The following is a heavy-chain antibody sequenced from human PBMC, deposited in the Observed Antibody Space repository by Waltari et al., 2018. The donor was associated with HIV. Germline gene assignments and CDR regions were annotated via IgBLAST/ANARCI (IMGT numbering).Heavy chain of an antibody. V-gene: IGHV4-61*03. D-gene: IGHD3-9*01. J-gene: IGHJ6*02. CDR1: RDSVTSGDRY. Sequence: QVHLQESRPGLVRPSETLSLTCSVSRDSVTSGDRYWSWIRQPPGKGLEWIGYIFYNEFTLSLHYNPPLESRVTISVATSRNPVSMNLTSVTAADAAVYFCASGRILTSYRGSDYFYGLDVWGQGTSVAVSS. CDR2: IFYNEFTLSL. CDR3: ASGRILTSYRGSDYFYGLDV.